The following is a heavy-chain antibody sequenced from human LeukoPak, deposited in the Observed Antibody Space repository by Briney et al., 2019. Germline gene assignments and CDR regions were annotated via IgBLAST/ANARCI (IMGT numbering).Heavy chain of an antibody. D-gene: IGHD1-26*01. CDR1: GGSISSSSYY. CDR2: IYYSGST. CDR3: ARLVGFSGRIDY. V-gene: IGHV4-39*07. J-gene: IGHJ4*02. Sequence: SETLSLTCTVSGGSISSSSYYWGWIRQPPGKGLEWIGSIYYSGSTYYNPSLKSRVTISVDTSKNQFSLKLSSVTAADTAVYYCARLVGFSGRIDYWGQGTLVTVSS.